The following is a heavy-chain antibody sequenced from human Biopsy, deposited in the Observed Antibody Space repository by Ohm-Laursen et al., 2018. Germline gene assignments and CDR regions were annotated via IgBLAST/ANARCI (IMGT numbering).Heavy chain of an antibody. CDR3: ARGSNEYGGLYFPH. CDR1: GGSFTGHY. CDR2: ISHTGYT. J-gene: IGHJ1*01. V-gene: IGHV4-59*11. D-gene: IGHD4-23*01. Sequence: SETLSLTWTVSGGSFTGHYWTWIRRPPAKGLEWIGHISHTGYTSYKSSLKSRVTISLDTSRKHFSLRLTSLAAADTAVYYCARGSNEYGGLYFPHWGQGTLVTVSS.